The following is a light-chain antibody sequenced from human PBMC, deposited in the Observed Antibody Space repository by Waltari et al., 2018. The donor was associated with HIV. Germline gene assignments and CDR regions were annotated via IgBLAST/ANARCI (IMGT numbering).Light chain of an antibody. CDR2: SNN. Sequence: TQTPSLSGTPGQRVTISCSGASSNIGGHTVSWYQQVPGTAPKLLLFSNNQRPSGVPARFSGSKFGNSASLAISGLQSEDEASYYCAAWDDSLNGHWVFGGGTKLTVL. V-gene: IGLV1-44*01. CDR1: SSNIGGHT. J-gene: IGLJ3*02. CDR3: AAWDDSLNGHWV.